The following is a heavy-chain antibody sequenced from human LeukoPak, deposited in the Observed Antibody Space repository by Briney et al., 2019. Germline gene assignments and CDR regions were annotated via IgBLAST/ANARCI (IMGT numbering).Heavy chain of an antibody. CDR1: GGSISSSSYY. J-gene: IGHJ4*02. D-gene: IGHD1-26*01. V-gene: IGHV4-39*07. CDR3: ARGGSYFDS. Sequence: MSSETLSLTCTVSGGSISSSSYYWGWIRQPPGKGLEWIGSIYYSGSTSYNPSLKSRVTISVDTSKNQFSLKLSSVTAADTAVYYCARGGSYFDSWGQGTLVTVSS. CDR2: IYYSGST.